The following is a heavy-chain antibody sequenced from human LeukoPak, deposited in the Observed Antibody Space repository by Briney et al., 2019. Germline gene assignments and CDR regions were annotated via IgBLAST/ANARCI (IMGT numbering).Heavy chain of an antibody. D-gene: IGHD5-12*01. V-gene: IGHV3-21*01. CDR1: GFTFSSYS. Sequence: NPGGSLRLSCAASGFTFSSYSMNWVRQAPGKGLEWVSSISSSSSYIYYADSVKGRFTISRDNAKNSLYLQMNSLRAEDTAVYYCARDGGGYGPPYYYYYYMDVWGKGTTVTVSS. J-gene: IGHJ6*03. CDR3: ARDGGGYGPPYYYYYYMDV. CDR2: ISSSSSYI.